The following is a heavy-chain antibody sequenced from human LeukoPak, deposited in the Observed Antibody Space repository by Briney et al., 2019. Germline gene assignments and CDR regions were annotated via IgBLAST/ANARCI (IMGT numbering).Heavy chain of an antibody. CDR3: AKAASSSWPSYYYGMDV. CDR1: GFIFSSYS. Sequence: GGSLRPSCAASGFIFSSYSMSWVRQAPGKGLEWVSAITGSGGNTYYADSVKGRFTISKDNSKNTVYLQMSSLRVDDTAVYYCAKAASSSWPSYYYGMDVWGQGTTVTVSS. J-gene: IGHJ6*02. V-gene: IGHV3-23*01. CDR2: ITGSGGNT. D-gene: IGHD6-13*01.